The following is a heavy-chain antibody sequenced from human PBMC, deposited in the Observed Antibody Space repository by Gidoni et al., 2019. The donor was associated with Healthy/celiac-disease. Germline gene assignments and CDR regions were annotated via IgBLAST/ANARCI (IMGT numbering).Heavy chain of an antibody. J-gene: IGHJ3*02. CDR1: GGTFSRYA. CDR2: IIPIFGTA. D-gene: IGHD3-10*01. V-gene: IGHV1-69*01. Sequence: QVQLVQSGAEVKKPGSSVKVSCKASGGTFSRYAISWVRQAPGQGLEWMGGIIPIFGTANYAQKFQGRVTITADESTSTAYMELSSLRSEDTAVYYCASPEYGSGTLAYAFDIWGQGTMVTVSS. CDR3: ASPEYGSGTLAYAFDI.